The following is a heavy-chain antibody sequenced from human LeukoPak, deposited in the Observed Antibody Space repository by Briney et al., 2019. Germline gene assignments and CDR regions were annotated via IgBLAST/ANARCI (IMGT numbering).Heavy chain of an antibody. CDR2: MNPNSGNT. CDR3: ARVVDSSGDTFDY. D-gene: IGHD3-22*01. CDR1: GYTFTSYD. V-gene: IGHV1-8*01. J-gene: IGHJ4*02. Sequence: ASVKVSCKASGYTFTSYDINWVRQATGQGLEWMGWMNPNSGNTGYAQKFQGRVTMTRNTSISTAYMELSSLRSDDTAVYYCARVVDSSGDTFDYWGQGTLVTVSS.